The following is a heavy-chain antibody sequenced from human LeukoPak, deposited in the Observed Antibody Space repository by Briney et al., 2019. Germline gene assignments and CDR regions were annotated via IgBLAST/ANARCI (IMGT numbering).Heavy chain of an antibody. J-gene: IGHJ4*02. Sequence: PGGSLRLSCAASGFTFSSYEMNWVRQAPGKGLEWVSYISSSCSTIYYADSAKGRFTISRDNAKNSLYLQMNSLRAEDTAVYYCARGQKLSYFDYWGQGTVVTVSS. CDR1: GFTFSSYE. CDR3: ARGQKLSYFDY. V-gene: IGHV3-48*03. CDR2: ISSSCSTI.